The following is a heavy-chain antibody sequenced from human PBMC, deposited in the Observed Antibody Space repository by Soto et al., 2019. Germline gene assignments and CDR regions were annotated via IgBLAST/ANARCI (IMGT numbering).Heavy chain of an antibody. J-gene: IGHJ5*02. CDR1: GGSISSGDYY. D-gene: IGHD3-3*01. CDR3: ARGVDYDFWSGYYRNWFDP. Sequence: SETLSLTCTVSGGSISSGDYYWSWIRQPPGKGLEWIGYIYYSGSTYYNPSLKSRVTISVGTSKNQFSLKLSSVTAADTAVYYCARGVDYDFWSGYYRNWFDPWGQGTLVTVSS. V-gene: IGHV4-30-4*01. CDR2: IYYSGST.